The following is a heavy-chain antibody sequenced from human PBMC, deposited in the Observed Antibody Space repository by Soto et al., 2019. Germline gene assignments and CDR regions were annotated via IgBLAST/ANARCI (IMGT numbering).Heavy chain of an antibody. Sequence: ASVKVSCKASGFSFTGYYIHWLRQAPGQGLEWMGWINAHSGGTEYAQKFQGRVTLTRDASIATAYLTPTSLTSDDTALYYCAKDLTRQLAYWLDPWGQGTQVTVSS. D-gene: IGHD6-6*01. CDR2: INAHSGGT. V-gene: IGHV1-2*02. CDR3: AKDLTRQLAYWLDP. CDR1: GFSFTGYY. J-gene: IGHJ5*02.